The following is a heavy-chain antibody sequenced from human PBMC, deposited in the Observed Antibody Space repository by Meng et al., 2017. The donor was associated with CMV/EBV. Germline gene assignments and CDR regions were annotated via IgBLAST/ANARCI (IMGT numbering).Heavy chain of an antibody. CDR2: INWNGGST. D-gene: IGHD3-22*01. Sequence: ASGFTFDDYGMSWVRRAPGKGLEWVSGINWNGGSTGYADSVKSRFTISRDNAKNSLYLQMNSLRAEDTALYYCARFYYDSSGPLFDYWGQGTLVTVSS. CDR1: GFTFDDYG. CDR3: ARFYYDSSGPLFDY. V-gene: IGHV3-20*03. J-gene: IGHJ4*02.